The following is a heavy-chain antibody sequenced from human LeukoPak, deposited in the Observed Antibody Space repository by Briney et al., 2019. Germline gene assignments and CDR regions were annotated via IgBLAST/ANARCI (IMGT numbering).Heavy chain of an antibody. CDR3: ARGGNGKFDP. D-gene: IGHD4-23*01. V-gene: IGHV3-23*01. CDR1: VFTFSSHA. Sequence: PGGSLRLSCAASVFTFSSHAMSWVRQAPAKGLEWVSSISSSGDSTYYADSVKGRFTISRDNSKNTLYLQMNSLRAEDTAVYYCARGGNGKFDPWGQGTLVTVSS. CDR2: ISSSGDST. J-gene: IGHJ5*02.